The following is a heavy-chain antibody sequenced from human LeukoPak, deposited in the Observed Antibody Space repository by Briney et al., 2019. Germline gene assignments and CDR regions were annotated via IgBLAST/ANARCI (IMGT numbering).Heavy chain of an antibody. D-gene: IGHD5-12*01. Sequence: GGSLRLSCAASGVTFTNAWMSWVRQAPGKGLEWVGRIKSKTDGGTTDYAAPVKGRFTISRDDSKNTLYLQMNSLRAEDTAVYYCARGPSGYHNTGGQGTLVTVSS. J-gene: IGHJ4*02. CDR2: IKSKTDGGTT. CDR3: ARGPSGYHNT. V-gene: IGHV3-15*01. CDR1: GVTFTNAW.